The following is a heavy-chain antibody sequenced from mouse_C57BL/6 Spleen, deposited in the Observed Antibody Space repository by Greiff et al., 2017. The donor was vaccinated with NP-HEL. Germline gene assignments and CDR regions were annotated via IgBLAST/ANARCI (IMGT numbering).Heavy chain of an antibody. Sequence: EVQLQQSGPGLVKPSQSLSLTCSVTGYSITSGYYWNWIRQFPGNKLEWMGYISYDGSNNYNPSLKNRISITRDTSTNQFFLKLNSVTTEDTATYYCARWDYWGQGTTLTVSS. CDR1: GYSITSGYY. J-gene: IGHJ2*01. CDR3: ARWDY. V-gene: IGHV3-6*01. CDR2: ISYDGSN.